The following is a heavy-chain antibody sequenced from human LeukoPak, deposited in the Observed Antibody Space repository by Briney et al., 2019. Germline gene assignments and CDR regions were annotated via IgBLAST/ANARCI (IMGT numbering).Heavy chain of an antibody. Sequence: LGGSLRLSCAASGFTFSSYAMSWVRQAPGKGLEWVSVISGSGGSTYYADSVKGRFTISRDNSKNTLYLQMNSLRAEDTAVYYCARGGWLGKPQRVDYWGQGTLVTVSS. D-gene: IGHD6-19*01. CDR2: ISGSGGST. V-gene: IGHV3-23*01. J-gene: IGHJ4*02. CDR3: ARGGWLGKPQRVDY. CDR1: GFTFSSYA.